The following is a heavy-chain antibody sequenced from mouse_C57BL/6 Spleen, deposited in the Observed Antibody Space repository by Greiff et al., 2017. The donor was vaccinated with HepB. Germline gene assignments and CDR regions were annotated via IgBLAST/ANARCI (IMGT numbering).Heavy chain of an antibody. D-gene: IGHD4-1*01. V-gene: IGHV1-54*01. CDR2: INPGSGGT. J-gene: IGHJ2*01. Sequence: VQLQQSGAELVRPGTSVKVSCKASGYTFTDYLIEWVKQRPGQGLEWIGVINPGSGGTNYNEKFKGKATLTADKSSSTAYRQLSSLTSEDSAVYCCARYNWDEEVDYWGQGTTLTVSS. CDR3: ARYNWDEEVDY. CDR1: GYTFTDYL.